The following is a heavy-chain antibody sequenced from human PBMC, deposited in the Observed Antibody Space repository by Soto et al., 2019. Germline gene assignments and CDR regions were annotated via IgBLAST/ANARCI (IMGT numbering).Heavy chain of an antibody. D-gene: IGHD2-2*01. CDR2: ISWNSGSI. CDR3: AKAAPGSLGYQLPENWFDP. CDR1: GFTFDDYA. V-gene: IGHV3-9*01. J-gene: IGHJ5*02. Sequence: EVQLVESGGGLVQPGRSLRLSCAASGFTFDDYAMHWVRQAPGKGLEWVSGISWNSGSIGYADSVKGRFTISRDNAKNSLYLQMNSLRAEDTALYYCAKAAPGSLGYQLPENWFDPWGQGTLVTVSS.